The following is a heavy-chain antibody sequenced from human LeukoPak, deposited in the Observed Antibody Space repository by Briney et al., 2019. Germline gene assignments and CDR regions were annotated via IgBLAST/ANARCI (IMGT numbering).Heavy chain of an antibody. J-gene: IGHJ5*02. V-gene: IGHV4-59*01. CDR3: ARSHSSGWSKFDP. CDR1: GDSIGSNS. CDR2: IYKSGSA. Sequence: SETLSLTRTVSGDSIGSNSWSWIRQPPGKGLEWIGCIYKSGSANYNPSLKSRVTISVDTSKDQFSLRLSSVAAADTAVYYCARSHSSGWSKFDPWGQGTLVTFSS. D-gene: IGHD6-13*01.